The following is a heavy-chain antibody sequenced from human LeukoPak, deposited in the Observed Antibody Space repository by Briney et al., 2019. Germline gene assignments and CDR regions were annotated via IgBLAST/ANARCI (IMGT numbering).Heavy chain of an antibody. V-gene: IGHV3-30*18. CDR2: ISYDGSNK. D-gene: IGHD2-15*01. CDR1: GFTFSRYG. J-gene: IGHJ6*02. Sequence: GGSLRLSCAASGFTFSRYGMHWVRQAPGKGLEWVAVISYDGSNKYYVDSVKGRFTISRDNSKNTLYLQMSSLRAEDTAVYYCAEDVVVVAAVYYYGMDVWGQGTTVTVSS. CDR3: AEDVVVVAAVYYYGMDV.